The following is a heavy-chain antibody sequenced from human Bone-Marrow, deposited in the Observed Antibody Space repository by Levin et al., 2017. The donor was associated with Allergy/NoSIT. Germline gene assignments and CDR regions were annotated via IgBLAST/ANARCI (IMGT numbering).Heavy chain of an antibody. CDR3: SRWITVVDFFYYYYMDV. CDR2: IRNKAYGGTT. Sequence: SLRLSCTASGFIFGDYGFSWVRQAPGKGLEWVAFIRNKAYGGTTEYAAPVKGRFTISRDDSKSIAYLQMTGLRTEDTAVYYCSRWITVVDFFYYYYMDVWGEGTTVTVSS. CDR1: GFIFGDYG. J-gene: IGHJ6*03. D-gene: IGHD3-16*01. V-gene: IGHV3-49*04.